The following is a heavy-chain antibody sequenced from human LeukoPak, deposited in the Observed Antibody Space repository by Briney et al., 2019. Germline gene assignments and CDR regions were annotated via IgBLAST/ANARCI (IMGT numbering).Heavy chain of an antibody. D-gene: IGHD6-13*01. CDR1: GFTFSDYY. Sequence: GGSLRLSCAASGFTFSDYYMSWVRQAPGKGLEWVSAISGSGGSTYYADSVKGRFTISRDNSKNTLYLQMNSLRAEDTAVYYCAKDQTGIAAAGSPMGYWGQGTLVTVSS. V-gene: IGHV3-23*01. J-gene: IGHJ4*02. CDR2: ISGSGGST. CDR3: AKDQTGIAAAGSPMGY.